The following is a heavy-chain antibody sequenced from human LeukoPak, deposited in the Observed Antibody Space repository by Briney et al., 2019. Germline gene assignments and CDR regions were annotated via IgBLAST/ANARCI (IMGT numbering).Heavy chain of an antibody. CDR1: GGSISSYY. D-gene: IGHD6-13*01. CDR3: ARGKQHNWFDP. V-gene: IGHV4-39*07. CDR2: IYYSGST. J-gene: IGHJ5*02. Sequence: SETLSLTCTVSGGSISSYYWGWIRQPPGKGLEWIGSIYYSGSTYYNPSLKSRVAISVDTSKNQFSLKLSSVTAADTAVYYCARGKQHNWFDPWGQGTLVTVSS.